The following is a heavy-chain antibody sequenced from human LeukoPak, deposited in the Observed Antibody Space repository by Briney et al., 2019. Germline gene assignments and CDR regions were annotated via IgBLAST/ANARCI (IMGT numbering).Heavy chain of an antibody. CDR2: IYTSGST. CDR1: GGSISSGSYY. J-gene: IGHJ4*02. D-gene: IGHD3-10*01. CDR3: ARLYGSGSSLYFDY. V-gene: IGHV4-61*02. Sequence: TPSETLSLTCTVSGGSISSGSYYWSWIRQPAGKGLEWIGRIYTSGSTNYNPSLKSRVTISVDTSKNQFSLKLSSVTAADTAVYYCARLYGSGSSLYFDYWGQGTLVTVSS.